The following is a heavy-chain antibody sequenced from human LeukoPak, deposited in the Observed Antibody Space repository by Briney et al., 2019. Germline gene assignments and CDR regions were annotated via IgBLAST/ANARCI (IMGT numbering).Heavy chain of an antibody. D-gene: IGHD1-26*01. J-gene: IGHJ4*02. CDR3: ARGRPYSGGYHLDY. Sequence: SETLSLTCTVSGGSISSGGYYWSWIRQHPGKGLEWIGYIYYSGSTYYNPSLKSRVTISVDTSKNQFSLKLSSVTAADTAVYYCARGRPYSGGYHLDYWGQGTLVTVSP. V-gene: IGHV4-31*03. CDR2: IYYSGST. CDR1: GGSISSGGYY.